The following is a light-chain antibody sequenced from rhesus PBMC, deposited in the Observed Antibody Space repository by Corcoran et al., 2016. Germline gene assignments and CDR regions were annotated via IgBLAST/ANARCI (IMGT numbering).Light chain of an antibody. CDR2: DAS. CDR1: QGISSY. Sequence: DIQLTQSPSSLSASVGDRVTITCRASQGISSYFAWYQQKSGKAPKLLIYDASNLQSGVPSRFSGSGSGTEFTLTISSLQPEDFATYYCQQSNSYPTFGGGTKVEIK. J-gene: IGKJ4*01. V-gene: IGKV1-38*01. CDR3: QQSNSYPT.